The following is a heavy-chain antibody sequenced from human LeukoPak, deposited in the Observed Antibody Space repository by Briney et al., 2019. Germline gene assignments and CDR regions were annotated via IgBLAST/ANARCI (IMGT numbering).Heavy chain of an antibody. CDR1: GYTFTSYG. CDR2: ISGYNGNT. J-gene: IGHJ4*02. D-gene: IGHD3/OR15-3a*01. V-gene: IGHV1-18*01. Sequence: ASVKVSCKASGYTFTSYGITWVRQAPGQGLEWMGWISGYNGNTNYAQKLQGRVTMTTDTSTSTAYMELGNLTSDDTAVYYCARDWDCNFDYWGQGTLVTVSS. CDR3: ARDWDCNFDY.